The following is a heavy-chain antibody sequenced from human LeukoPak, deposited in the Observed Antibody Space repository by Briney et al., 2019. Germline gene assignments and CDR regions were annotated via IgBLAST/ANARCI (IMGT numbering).Heavy chain of an antibody. D-gene: IGHD3-10*01. CDR2: INPNSGGT. V-gene: IGHV1-2*02. CDR3: ARVLVTMVRGVIGPLSY. J-gene: IGHJ4*02. Sequence: ASVKVPCKASGYTFTGYYMHWVRQAPGQGLEWMGWINPNSGGTNYAQKFQGRVTMTRDTSISTAYMELSRLRSDDTAVYYCARVLVTMVRGVIGPLSYWGQGTLVTVSS. CDR1: GYTFTGYY.